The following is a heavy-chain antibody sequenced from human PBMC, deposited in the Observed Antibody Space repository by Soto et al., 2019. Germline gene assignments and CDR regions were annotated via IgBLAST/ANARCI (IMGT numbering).Heavy chain of an antibody. J-gene: IGHJ4*02. CDR3: ARDGIGGTVFRGFCDY. D-gene: IGHD1-7*01. CDR2: IWYDGSNK. CDR1: GSIFRGYG. Sequence: QEHLVESGGGVVQPGTSLRLSCAASGSIFRGYGMHWVRQAPGKGLEWVAVIWYDGSNKYYADSVKGRFTISRDNSENMLYLQMDSLRAEDAAVYYCARDGIGGTVFRGFCDYWGQGTLVIISS. V-gene: IGHV3-33*01.